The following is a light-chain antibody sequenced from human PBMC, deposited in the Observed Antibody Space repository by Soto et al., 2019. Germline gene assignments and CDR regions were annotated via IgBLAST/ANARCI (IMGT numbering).Light chain of an antibody. V-gene: IGKV1-39*01. CDR1: QSISSY. CDR2: AAS. J-gene: IGKJ1*01. CDR3: QQSYSTPWT. Sequence: DIQMTQSPSSLSASVGDRVXXXXXASQSISSYLDWYQQKPGKAPKLLIYAASSLQSGVPSRFSGSGSGTDFTLTISSLQPEDFATYYCQQSYSTPWTFGQGTKVDIK.